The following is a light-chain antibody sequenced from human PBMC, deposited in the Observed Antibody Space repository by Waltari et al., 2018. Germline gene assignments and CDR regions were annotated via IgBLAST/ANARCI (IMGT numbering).Light chain of an antibody. CDR1: QDISTS. V-gene: IGKV1-27*01. Sequence: DIQMTQSPSSLSASVGDRVTITCRASQDISTSLAWYQQKPGKVPKVLIFAISTLQSGVPSRFSGSGSGTDFTHTISSLQPEDVATYYCQKYNSAPWTFGQGTRVEIK. CDR2: AIS. CDR3: QKYNSAPWT. J-gene: IGKJ1*01.